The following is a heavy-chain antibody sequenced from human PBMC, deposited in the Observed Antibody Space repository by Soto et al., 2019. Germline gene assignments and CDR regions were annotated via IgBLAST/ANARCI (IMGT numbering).Heavy chain of an antibody. CDR2: ISYDGSNK. Sequence: QVQLVESGGGVVQPGRSLRLSCAASGFTFSSYAMHWVRQAPGKGLEWVAVISYDGSNKYYADSVKGRFTISRDNSKNTLYMQMNSLGAEDTAVYYCARDSLDGGNSRSYWYFDLWGRGTLVPVSP. V-gene: IGHV3-30-3*01. J-gene: IGHJ2*01. D-gene: IGHD2-21*02. CDR1: GFTFSSYA. CDR3: ARDSLDGGNSRSYWYFDL.